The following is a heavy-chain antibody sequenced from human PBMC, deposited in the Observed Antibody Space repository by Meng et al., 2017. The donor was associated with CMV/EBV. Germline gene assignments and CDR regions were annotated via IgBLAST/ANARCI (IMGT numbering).Heavy chain of an antibody. CDR3: ARESGSVGDY. V-gene: IGHV1-46*01. CDR2: LNPSGGST. Sequence: GPRGQSGAEEKTSGASLKFSCKASGYTFTSYYLYWQRQAPGQGLKWIRILNPSGGSTSYAQKFQSRATMTRDTSTSTVYMELSSLRSEETAVYYCARESGSVGDYWGQGTLVTVSS. D-gene: IGHD1-26*01. J-gene: IGHJ4*02. CDR1: GYTFTSYY.